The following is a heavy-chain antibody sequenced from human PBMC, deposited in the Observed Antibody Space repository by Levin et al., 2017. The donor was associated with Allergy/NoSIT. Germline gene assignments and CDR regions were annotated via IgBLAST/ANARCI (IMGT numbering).Heavy chain of an antibody. CDR3: ARGRGFWTGYYYFDA. CDR2: INHRGSA. D-gene: IGHD3/OR15-3a*01. V-gene: IGHV4-34*01. Sequence: ASETLSLTCGVYGGSFSGHYWSWIRQPPGKGLEWIGEINHRGSANYNRSFKSRIIISEDTTKNQLSLRLSSVTAADTALYYCARGRGFWTGYYYFDAWGQGTLVTVSS. CDR1: GGSFSGHY. J-gene: IGHJ5*02.